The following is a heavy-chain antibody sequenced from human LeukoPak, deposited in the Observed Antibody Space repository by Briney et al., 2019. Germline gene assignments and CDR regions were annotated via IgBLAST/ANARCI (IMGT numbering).Heavy chain of an antibody. CDR1: GYTFTSYG. D-gene: IGHD3-22*01. CDR2: ISAYNGNT. Sequence: GASVKVSCKASGYTFTSYGISWVRQAPGQGLEWMGWISAYNGNTNYAQKLQGRVTMTTDTSTSTAYMELRSLRSDDTAVYYCARDYYDSSGYYYGLFDYWGQGTLVTVSS. V-gene: IGHV1-18*01. J-gene: IGHJ4*02. CDR3: ARDYYDSSGYYYGLFDY.